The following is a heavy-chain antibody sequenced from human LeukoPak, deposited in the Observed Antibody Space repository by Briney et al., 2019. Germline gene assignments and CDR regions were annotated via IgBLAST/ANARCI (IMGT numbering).Heavy chain of an antibody. V-gene: IGHV3-23*01. CDR2: ISGSGDST. Sequence: GGSLRLSCAASGFTFSSYAMSWVRQAPGKGLEWVSAISGSGDSTYYGDSVKGRFTISRDNSKNTLYLHMNSLRAEDTAVYYCAKTRPLDSSSWSHGDYWGQGTLVTVSS. D-gene: IGHD6-13*01. J-gene: IGHJ4*02. CDR3: AKTRPLDSSSWSHGDY. CDR1: GFTFSSYA.